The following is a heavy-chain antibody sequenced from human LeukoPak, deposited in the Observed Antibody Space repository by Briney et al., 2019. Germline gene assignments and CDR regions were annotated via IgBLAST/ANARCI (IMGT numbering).Heavy chain of an antibody. V-gene: IGHV3-23*01. J-gene: IGHJ4*02. Sequence: PGGSLRLSCAASGFTFSSYAMSWVRQAPGKGLEWVSAISGSGGSTYYSDSVKGRFTISRDNSKNTLYLQMNSLRAEDTALYYCAKDAPAHFYYDNSGYYGGLVYWGQGTLVTVSS. CDR2: ISGSGGST. CDR1: GFTFSSYA. D-gene: IGHD3-22*01. CDR3: AKDAPAHFYYDNSGYYGGLVY.